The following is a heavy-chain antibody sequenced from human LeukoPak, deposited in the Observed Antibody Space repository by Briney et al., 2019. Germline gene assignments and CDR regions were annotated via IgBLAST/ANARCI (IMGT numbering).Heavy chain of an antibody. Sequence: SETLSLTCAVYGGSFSGYYWSWIRQPPGKGLEWIGEINHSGSTNYNPSLKSRVTISVDTSKNQFSLKLSSVTAADTAVYYCAKPPGIAVAGTSYWGQGTLVTVSS. J-gene: IGHJ4*02. CDR2: INHSGST. V-gene: IGHV4-34*01. CDR3: AKPPGIAVAGTSY. D-gene: IGHD6-19*01. CDR1: GGSFSGYY.